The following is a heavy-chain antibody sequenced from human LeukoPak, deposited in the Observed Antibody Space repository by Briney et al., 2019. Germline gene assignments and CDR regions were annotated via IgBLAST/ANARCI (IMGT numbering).Heavy chain of an antibody. J-gene: IGHJ4*02. CDR3: ARVASSSGIVVVTYFDY. V-gene: IGHV3-23*01. Sequence: GGSLRLSCAASGFTFSSYAMSWVRQAPGKGLEWVSAISGSGGSTYYADSVKGRFTTSRDNSKNTLYLQMNSLRAEDTAVYYCARVASSSGIVVVTYFDYWGQGTLVTVSS. CDR2: ISGSGGST. CDR1: GFTFSSYA. D-gene: IGHD3-22*01.